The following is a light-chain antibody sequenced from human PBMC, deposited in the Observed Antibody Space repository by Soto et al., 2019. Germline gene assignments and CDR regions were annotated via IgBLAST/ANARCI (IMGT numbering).Light chain of an antibody. Sequence: QSVVTQPAYVSGSPGESFTISCTGKSRDVGGYNYVSWYQHHPGRAPKLIIYDVTNRPSGVSNPFSGSKSGNTASLTISVLQPEDEADYYCSSYTTSNTRQIVFGTGTKVTVL. J-gene: IGLJ1*01. CDR1: SRDVGGYNY. CDR3: SSYTTSNTRQIV. V-gene: IGLV2-14*03. CDR2: DVT.